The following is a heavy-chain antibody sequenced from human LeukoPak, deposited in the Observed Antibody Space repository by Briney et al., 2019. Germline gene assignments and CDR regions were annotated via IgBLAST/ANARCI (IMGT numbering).Heavy chain of an antibody. Sequence: GGSLRLSCAASGFAFSSYSMNWVRQAPGKGLEWVSSISSSSSYIYYADSVKGRFTISRDNAKNSLYLQMNSLRAEDTAVYYCASERWLQFAYDYWGQGTLVTVSS. V-gene: IGHV3-21*01. J-gene: IGHJ4*02. CDR3: ASERWLQFAYDY. CDR2: ISSSSSYI. CDR1: GFAFSSYS. D-gene: IGHD5-24*01.